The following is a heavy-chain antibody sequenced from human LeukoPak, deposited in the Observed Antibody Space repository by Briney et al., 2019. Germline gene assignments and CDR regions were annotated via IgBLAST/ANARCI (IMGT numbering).Heavy chain of an antibody. CDR2: IKQDGSEK. V-gene: IGHV3-7*05. CDR3: AREAVGATLFDYYYGMDV. Sequence: PGGSLRLSCAASGFPFSRYWLSWVRQAPGKGLEWVANIKQDGSEKYYVDSVKGRFTISRDNAKNSLYLQMNSLRVEDTAVYYCAREAVGATLFDYYYGMDVWGQGTTVTVSS. CDR1: GFPFSRYW. J-gene: IGHJ6*02. D-gene: IGHD1-26*01.